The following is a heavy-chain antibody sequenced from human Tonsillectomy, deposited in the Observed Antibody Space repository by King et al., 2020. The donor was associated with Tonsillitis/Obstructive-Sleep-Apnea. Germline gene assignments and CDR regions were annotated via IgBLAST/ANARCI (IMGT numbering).Heavy chain of an antibody. V-gene: IGHV3-11*05. CDR2: ITRSSGYT. Sequence: VQLVESGGGLVKPGGSLRLSCAASGFIFSDYYMSWIRQAPGRGLEWVSYITRSSGYTNYADSVKGRFTISRDNAKNSLYLQMNSLRDEDTAVYYCAGTEDYYYMDVWGKGTTVTVSS. J-gene: IGHJ6*03. CDR1: GFIFSDYY. CDR3: AGTEDYYYMDV.